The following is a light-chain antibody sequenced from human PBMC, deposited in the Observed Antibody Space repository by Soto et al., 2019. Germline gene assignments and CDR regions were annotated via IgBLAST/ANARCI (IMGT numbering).Light chain of an antibody. CDR1: GSDVGGYNY. Sequence: QSVLTQPPSASGSPGQSVTISCTGTGSDVGGYNYVSWYQHHPGKAPKLMIYEVNKRPSGVPDRFSASKSGNTASLTVSGLQPEDEADYYCSSYTGSDNLVFGGGTQLTVL. J-gene: IGLJ3*02. V-gene: IGLV2-8*01. CDR2: EVN. CDR3: SSYTGSDNLV.